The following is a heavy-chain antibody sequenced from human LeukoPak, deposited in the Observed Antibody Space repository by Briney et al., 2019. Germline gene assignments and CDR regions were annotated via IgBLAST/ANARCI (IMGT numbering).Heavy chain of an antibody. D-gene: IGHD2-2*02. CDR2: ISSSSSTI. V-gene: IGHV3-48*01. J-gene: IGHJ5*02. CDR3: ASLDIVVVPAAIPDWFDP. Sequence: PGGSLRLSCAASGFTFSSYSMNWVRQAPGKGLEWVSYISSSSSTIYYADSVKGRFTITRDNAKNSLYLQMNSLRAEDTAVYYCASLDIVVVPAAIPDWFDPWGQGTLVTVSS. CDR1: GFTFSSYS.